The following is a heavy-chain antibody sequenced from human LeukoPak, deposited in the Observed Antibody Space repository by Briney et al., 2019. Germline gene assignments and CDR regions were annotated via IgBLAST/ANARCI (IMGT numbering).Heavy chain of an antibody. Sequence: SETLSLTCTVSSDSISSFYWSWIRQPAGQRLEWIGRIYTSGNTNYNPSLKSRVTMSVDTSKNQFSLKLSSVTAADTAVYYCARGPYSSGSYTFDYWGQGTLVTVSS. CDR2: IYTSGNT. CDR1: SDSISSFY. D-gene: IGHD3-10*01. V-gene: IGHV4-4*07. CDR3: ARGPYSSGSYTFDY. J-gene: IGHJ4*02.